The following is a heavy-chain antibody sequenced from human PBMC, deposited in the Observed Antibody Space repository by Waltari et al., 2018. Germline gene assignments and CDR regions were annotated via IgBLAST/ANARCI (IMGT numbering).Heavy chain of an antibody. CDR3: ASQSTTLFDY. D-gene: IGHD2-15*01. CDR2: IWHDGSNE. Sequence: QVQLVESGGGVVQPGRSLSLSCAQSGFTFGRLGRHWERQAPGKGMEWVAVIWHDGSNEYYVDSVKGRFTISRDNSKNTLYLQMNSLRAEDSAVYYCASQSTTLFDYWGQGTLVTVSS. J-gene: IGHJ4*02. CDR1: GFTFGRLG. V-gene: IGHV3-33*01.